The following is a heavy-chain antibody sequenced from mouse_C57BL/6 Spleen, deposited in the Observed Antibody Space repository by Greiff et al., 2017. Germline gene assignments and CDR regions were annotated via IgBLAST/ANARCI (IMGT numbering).Heavy chain of an antibody. J-gene: IGHJ2*01. CDR2: INPSSGYT. CDR3: ERSDDGDY. Sequence: VQVVESGAELAKPGASVKLSCKASGYTFTSYWMHWVKQRPGQGLEWIGYINPSSGYTKYNQKFKDKATLTADKSSSTAYMQLSSLTYEDSAVYYCERSDDGDYWGQGTTLTVSS. D-gene: IGHD2-3*01. CDR1: GYTFTSYW. V-gene: IGHV1-7*01.